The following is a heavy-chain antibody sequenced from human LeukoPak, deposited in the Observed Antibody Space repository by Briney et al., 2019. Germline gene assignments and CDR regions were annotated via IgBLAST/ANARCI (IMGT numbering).Heavy chain of an antibody. D-gene: IGHD2-15*01. Sequence: RAGGSLRLSCAASGFSFSSYAISWVRQPPGMGLDWVSTISGSGGGTYYADSVKGRFTIPRDNSKKTLYLQMNSLRPEDTAVYYCAGYFCSGGSCYRYFDYWGQGTLVTVSS. V-gene: IGHV3-23*01. CDR1: GFSFSSYA. CDR3: AGYFCSGGSCYRYFDY. J-gene: IGHJ4*02. CDR2: ISGSGGGT.